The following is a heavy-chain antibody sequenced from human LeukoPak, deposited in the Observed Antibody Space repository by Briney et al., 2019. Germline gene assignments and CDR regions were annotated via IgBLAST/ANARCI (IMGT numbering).Heavy chain of an antibody. V-gene: IGHV4-38-2*02. CDR2: VYHGGNS. J-gene: IGHJ4*02. D-gene: IGHD2-2*01. CDR1: GYSISSGYY. CDR3: AKGYCSSTSCPADY. Sequence: SETLSLTCTVSGYSISSGYYWGWIRQPPGKGLEWIGSVYHGGNSYYDPSLKSRVTISVDTSKNQFSLKLSSVTAADMAVYYCAKGYCSSTSCPADYWGQGILVTVSS.